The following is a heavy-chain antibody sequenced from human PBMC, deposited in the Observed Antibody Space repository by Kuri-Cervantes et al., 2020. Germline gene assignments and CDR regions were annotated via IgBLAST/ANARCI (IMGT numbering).Heavy chain of an antibody. Sequence: SETLSLTCGVSGGSISSSNWWTWVRQPPGKGLEWIGEIYHSGSTNYNPSLKSRVAISVDTSKNQFSLKLSSVTAADTAVYYCARARSRDFFGAFLDYWGQGTLVTVSS. D-gene: IGHD3-3*01. CDR1: GGSISSSNW. J-gene: IGHJ4*02. CDR3: ARARSRDFFGAFLDY. CDR2: IYHSGST. V-gene: IGHV4-4*02.